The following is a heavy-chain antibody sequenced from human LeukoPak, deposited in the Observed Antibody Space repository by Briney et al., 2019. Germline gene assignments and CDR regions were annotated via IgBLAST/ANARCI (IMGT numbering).Heavy chain of an antibody. D-gene: IGHD4-11*01. V-gene: IGHV3-48*04. CDR3: ARGDSNYVALFDY. CDR1: GFTFSNYN. Sequence: GGSLRLSCAASGFTFSNYNMNWVRQAPGKGLEWVSFISTSSSTIYYADSVKGRFTISRDNAKNSLYLQMNSLRAEDTAVYYCARGDSNYVALFDYWGQGTLVTVSS. CDR2: ISTSSSTI. J-gene: IGHJ4*02.